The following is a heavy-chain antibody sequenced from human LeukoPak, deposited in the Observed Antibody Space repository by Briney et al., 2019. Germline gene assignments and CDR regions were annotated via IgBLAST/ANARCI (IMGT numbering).Heavy chain of an antibody. Sequence: GGSLRLSCAASGFTFSSYSMNWVRQAPGKGLEWVSSISSSSYIYYADSVKGRFTISRDNAKNSLYLQMNSLRAEDTAVYYCARDRDGGYDFNGLGYWGQGTLVTVSS. CDR1: GFTFSSYS. D-gene: IGHD5-12*01. V-gene: IGHV3-21*01. CDR3: ARDRDGGYDFNGLGY. CDR2: ISSSSYI. J-gene: IGHJ4*02.